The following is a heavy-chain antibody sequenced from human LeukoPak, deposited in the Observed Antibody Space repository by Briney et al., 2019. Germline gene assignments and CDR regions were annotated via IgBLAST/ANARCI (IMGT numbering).Heavy chain of an antibody. CDR3: ANTDSGWTYYYYGMDV. CDR2: ISGSGGST. J-gene: IGHJ6*02. D-gene: IGHD6-19*01. V-gene: IGHV3-23*01. Sequence: PGGSLRLSCAASGFTFSSYAMSWVRQAPGKGLEWVSAISGSGGSTYYADSVKGRFTISRDNSKNTLYLQMSSLRAEDTAVYYCANTDSGWTYYYYGMDVWVQGTTVTVSS. CDR1: GFTFSSYA.